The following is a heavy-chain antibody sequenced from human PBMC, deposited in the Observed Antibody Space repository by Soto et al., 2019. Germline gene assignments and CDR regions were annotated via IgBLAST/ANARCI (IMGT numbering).Heavy chain of an antibody. J-gene: IGHJ6*02. V-gene: IGHV1-18*01. Sequence: QVQLVQSGDEVKKPGASVKVSCKASGYTFSSYAITWVRQAPGQGLEWMGWISAYNGNTNYAQKLQGRVTMTTDTSTNTAYMELRSLRSDDTAVYYCAREEWFGDLFGPSPPTPIYYYNGMDVWGQGTTVTVSS. D-gene: IGHD3-10*01. CDR2: ISAYNGNT. CDR3: AREEWFGDLFGPSPPTPIYYYNGMDV. CDR1: GYTFSSYA.